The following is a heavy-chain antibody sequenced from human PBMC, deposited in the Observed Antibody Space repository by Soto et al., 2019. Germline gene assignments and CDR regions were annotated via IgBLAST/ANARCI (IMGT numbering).Heavy chain of an antibody. CDR3: ARDRYSGYGYYYGMDV. CDR1: GGSVSSGSYY. V-gene: IGHV4-61*01. Sequence: SETLSLTCTVSGGSVSSGSYYWSWIRQPPGKGLEWIGYIYYSGSTNYNPSLKSRVTISVDTSENQFSLKLSSVTAADTAVYYCARDRYSGYGYYYGMDVWGQGTTVTVSS. D-gene: IGHD5-12*01. CDR2: IYYSGST. J-gene: IGHJ6*02.